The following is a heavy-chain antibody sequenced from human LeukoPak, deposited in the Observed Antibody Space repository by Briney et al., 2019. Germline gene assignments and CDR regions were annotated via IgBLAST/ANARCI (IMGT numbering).Heavy chain of an antibody. CDR1: GFTFSNAW. D-gene: IGHD1-26*01. CDR2: ITSSSSYI. CDR3: ARDPYSGNYGAYYYYYMDV. V-gene: IGHV3-21*06. Sequence: GGSLRLSCAASGFTFSNAWMSWVRQAPGKGLEWASSITSSSSYIYYADSVKGRFTISRDNAKNSLYLQMDSLRVEDTAEYYCARDPYSGNYGAYYYYYMDVWGKGTTVTVSS. J-gene: IGHJ6*03.